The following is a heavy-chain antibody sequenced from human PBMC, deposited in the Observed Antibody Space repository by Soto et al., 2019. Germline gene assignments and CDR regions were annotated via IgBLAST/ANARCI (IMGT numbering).Heavy chain of an antibody. J-gene: IGHJ4*02. CDR2: ISGSGGST. D-gene: IGHD6-6*01. V-gene: IGHV3-23*01. Sequence: EVQLLESGGGLVQPGGSLRLSCAASGFTFSSYAMSWVRQAPGKGLEWVSAISGSGGSTYYADFVKGRFTISRDNSKNTLYLQMNSLRAEDTAVYYCAKVETWGIAARPGDYWGQGTLVTVSS. CDR1: GFTFSSYA. CDR3: AKVETWGIAARPGDY.